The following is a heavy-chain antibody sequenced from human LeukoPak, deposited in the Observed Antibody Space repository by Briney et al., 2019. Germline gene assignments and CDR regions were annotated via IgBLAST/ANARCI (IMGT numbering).Heavy chain of an antibody. J-gene: IGHJ4*02. CDR2: IIPILGIA. Sequence: SVKVSCKASGGTFSSYAISWVRQAPGQGLEWMGRIIPILGIANYAQKFQGRVTITADKSTSTAYMELSSLRSEDTAVYYCARVKSADIVVAGYFDYWGQGTLVTVSS. CDR3: ARVKSADIVVAGYFDY. D-gene: IGHD6-19*01. CDR1: GGTFSSYA. V-gene: IGHV1-69*04.